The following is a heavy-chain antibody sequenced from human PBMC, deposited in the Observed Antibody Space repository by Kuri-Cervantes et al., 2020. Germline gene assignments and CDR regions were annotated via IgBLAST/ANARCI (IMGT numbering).Heavy chain of an antibody. CDR2: INSDGSST. J-gene: IGHJ4*02. V-gene: IGHV3-74*01. CDR1: GFTFSSYW. CDR3: AKRRGPGAAAFDY. D-gene: IGHD6-13*01. Sequence: GESLKISCAASGFTFSSYWMHWVRQAPGKGLVWVSRINSDGSSTSYADSVKGRFTISRDNAKNSLYLQMNSLRAEDTAVYYCAKRRGPGAAAFDYWGQGTLVTVSS.